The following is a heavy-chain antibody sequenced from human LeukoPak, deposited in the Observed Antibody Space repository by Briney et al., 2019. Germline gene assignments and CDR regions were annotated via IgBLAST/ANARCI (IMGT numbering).Heavy chain of an antibody. D-gene: IGHD5-18*01. Sequence: ASVKVSCKASGYTFTSYGISWVRQAPGQGLEWMGWISHYNGNTNYAQKLQGRVTMTTDTSTSTAYMELRSLRSDDTAVYYCARDPYVDTAMVPGYWGQGTLVTVSS. J-gene: IGHJ4*02. CDR3: ARDPYVDTAMVPGY. CDR2: ISHYNGNT. CDR1: GYTFTSYG. V-gene: IGHV1-18*01.